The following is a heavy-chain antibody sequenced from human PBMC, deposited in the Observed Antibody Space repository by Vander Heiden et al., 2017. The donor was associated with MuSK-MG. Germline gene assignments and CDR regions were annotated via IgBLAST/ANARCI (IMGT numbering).Heavy chain of an antibody. J-gene: IGHJ4*01. CDR2: IIPILGIA. CDR3: AVCYYYSIGSSATFDY. CDR1: GGTFSSYT. V-gene: IGHV1-69*02. D-gene: IGHD3-22*01. Sequence: HVQLVQSGAEVKKPGASVKVSCKASGGTFSSYTISWVRQAPGQGFEWMVRIIPILGIANHEQKFQGRVTLTADKSTSTAYMELSSLSSEDPAVYYCAVCYYYSIGSSATFDYWG.